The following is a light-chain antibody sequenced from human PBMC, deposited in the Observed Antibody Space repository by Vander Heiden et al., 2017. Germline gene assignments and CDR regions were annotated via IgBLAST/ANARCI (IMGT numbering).Light chain of an antibody. V-gene: IGLV7-43*01. Sequence: QTVLPQYPSLTVSPGGTVTHTCALSTGSCLSDYYPNWFQHKREEAPRTLIYSTSNKLSGTPARFSGSFLGGKAILTLSGVQPEDEAEYYCLLMYCDAWVFGGGTNLIVL. J-gene: IGLJ3*02. CDR3: LLMYCDAWV. CDR1: TGSCLSDYY. CDR2: STS.